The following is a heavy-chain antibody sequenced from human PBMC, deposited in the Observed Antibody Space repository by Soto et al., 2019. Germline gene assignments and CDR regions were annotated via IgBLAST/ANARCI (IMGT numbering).Heavy chain of an antibody. V-gene: IGHV4-59*01. CDR1: GGSISSYY. CDR3: ARVVAGPSAAFYYYYYMDV. Sequence: SETLSLTCTVSGGSISSYYWSWIRQPPGKGLEWIGYIYYSGSTNYNPSLKSRVTISVDTSKNQFSLKLSSVTAADTAVYYCARVVAGPSAAFYYYYYMDVWGKGTTVTVSS. D-gene: IGHD6-13*01. CDR2: IYYSGST. J-gene: IGHJ6*03.